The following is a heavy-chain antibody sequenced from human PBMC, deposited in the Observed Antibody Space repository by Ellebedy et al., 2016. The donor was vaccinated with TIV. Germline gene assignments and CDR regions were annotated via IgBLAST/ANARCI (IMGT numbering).Heavy chain of an antibody. CDR3: ARDTNWNFFNY. Sequence: AASVKVSCKASGYTFTDQYIHWSRQAHGQGLAWMGWITPDSSATRYEPKFQGRVTVCSDTSISTAYLVLSSLRSDDTAVYYCARDTNWNFFNYWGQGTLVTVSS. CDR1: GYTFTDQY. CDR2: ITPDSSAT. V-gene: IGHV1-2*02. D-gene: IGHD3-3*01. J-gene: IGHJ4*02.